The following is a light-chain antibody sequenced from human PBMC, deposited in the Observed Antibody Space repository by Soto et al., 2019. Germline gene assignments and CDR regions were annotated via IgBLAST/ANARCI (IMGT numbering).Light chain of an antibody. CDR3: SSYTSSSTLI. CDR2: DVS. J-gene: IGLJ2*01. Sequence: QSVLTQPASVSGSPGQSITISCTGTGSDVGGYDYVSWYQHHPGKAPKLMIFDVSPRPSGISIRCSGSKSGNTASLTISGLQAEDEADFYCSSYTSSSTLIFGGGTKVTVL. CDR1: GSDVGGYDY. V-gene: IGLV2-14*03.